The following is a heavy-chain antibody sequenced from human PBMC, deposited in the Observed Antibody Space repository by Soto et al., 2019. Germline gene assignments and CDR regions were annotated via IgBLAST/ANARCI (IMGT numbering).Heavy chain of an antibody. J-gene: IGHJ4*02. CDR1: GFSLSSTRMA. Sequence: QITLKESGPTLVKPTQTLTLTCTFSGFSLSSTRMAVGWIRQPPGKALEWLALIYWDDDKRYSPFLKSRLTLXTXTXKNQAVLTLSNMDPVDTARYYCAHIVVAGLGYYFDYWGQGTLVTVSS. V-gene: IGHV2-5*02. CDR2: IYWDDDK. CDR3: AHIVVAGLGYYFDY. D-gene: IGHD6-19*01.